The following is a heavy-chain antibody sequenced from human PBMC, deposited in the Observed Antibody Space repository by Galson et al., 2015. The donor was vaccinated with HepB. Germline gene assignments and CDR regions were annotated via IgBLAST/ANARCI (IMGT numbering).Heavy chain of an antibody. D-gene: IGHD3-10*01. CDR1: GFPFDAWA. J-gene: IGHJ4*02. CDR3: LGGRVY. Sequence: SLRLSCAASGFPFDAWAMSWVRQPPGKGLEWVSSITSSLNTFYADSVRGRFTISRDNSKNSLYLQMNSLRPEDTAVYQCLGGRVYWGQGILVTASS. V-gene: IGHV3-23*01. CDR2: ITSSLNT.